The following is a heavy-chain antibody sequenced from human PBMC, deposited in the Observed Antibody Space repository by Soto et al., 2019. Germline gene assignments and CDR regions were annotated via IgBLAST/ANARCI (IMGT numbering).Heavy chain of an antibody. J-gene: IGHJ4*02. V-gene: IGHV3-53*01. CDR1: GFTVSYNY. CDR2: IYSGGNT. D-gene: IGHD3-10*01. CDR3: ERKRTFGEFDY. Sequence: GGSLRLSCAASGFTVSYNYMSWVRQAPGKGLEWVSVIYSGGNTYYADSVKGRFTISRDDSKNTVYLQMNSLRADDTAVYYCERKRTFGEFDYWGQGTLVTVSS.